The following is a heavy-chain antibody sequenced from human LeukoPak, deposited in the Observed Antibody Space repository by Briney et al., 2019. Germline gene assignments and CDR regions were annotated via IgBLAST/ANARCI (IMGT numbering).Heavy chain of an antibody. J-gene: IGHJ4*02. CDR1: GGSFSGYY. CDR3: ARSGTYQYSSTSDY. D-gene: IGHD6-13*01. CDR2: IDHSGTT. V-gene: IGHV4-34*01. Sequence: SETLSLTCAVYGGSFSGYYWSWIRQPPGKGLEWIGEIDHSGTTNYNPSLKSRVTISLDTSKNQFSLKVTSVTAADTAVYFCARSGTYQYSSTSDYWGQGTLVTVSS.